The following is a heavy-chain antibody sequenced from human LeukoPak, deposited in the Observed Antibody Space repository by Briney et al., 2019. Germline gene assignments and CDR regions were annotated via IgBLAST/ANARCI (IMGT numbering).Heavy chain of an antibody. CDR2: INYSGST. D-gene: IGHD2-8*02. CDR1: GGSISSGSYY. J-gene: IGHJ3*01. V-gene: IGHV4-61*10. CDR3: ARHMCTSATCQMRYAFAF. Sequence: SETLSLTCTVSGGSISSGSYYWSWIRQPAGKGLEWIGEINYSGSTNYKPSLKSRVTISVDTSKNQFSLKLSSVTAADTAVYYCARHMCTSATCQMRYAFAFWGQGTMVTVSS.